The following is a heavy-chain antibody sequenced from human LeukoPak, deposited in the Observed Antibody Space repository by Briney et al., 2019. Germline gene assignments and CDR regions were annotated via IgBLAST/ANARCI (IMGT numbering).Heavy chain of an antibody. V-gene: IGHV3-53*01. J-gene: IGHJ4*02. CDR1: GFSVSDTH. Sequence: GGSLRLSCAASGFSVSDTHMSWVRQAPGKGLEWVSAMYTGGTTYYADSVTGRFTLSRDKSKNTLYLQMNSLRVEDTAVYYCAKDEVTSGGGLASWGQGTLVTVSS. CDR3: AKDEVTSGGGLAS. D-gene: IGHD3-10*01. CDR2: MYTGGTT.